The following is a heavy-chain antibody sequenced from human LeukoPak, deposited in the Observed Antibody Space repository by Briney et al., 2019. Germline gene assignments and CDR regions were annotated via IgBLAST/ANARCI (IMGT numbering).Heavy chain of an antibody. CDR3: ASGEEWRSH. CDR1: GGSISSSSYY. D-gene: IGHD3-10*01. CDR2: IYYSGST. V-gene: IGHV4-39*01. Sequence: SETLSLTCTVSGGSISSSSYYWGWIHQPPGKGLEWIGSIYYSGSTYYNPSLKSRVTISVDTSKNQFSLKLSSVTTADTAVYYCASGEEWRSHWGQGTLVTVSS. J-gene: IGHJ1*01.